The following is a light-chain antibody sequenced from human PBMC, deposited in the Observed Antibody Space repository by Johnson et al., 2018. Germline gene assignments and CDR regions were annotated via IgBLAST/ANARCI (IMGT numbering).Light chain of an antibody. V-gene: IGLV1-51*02. Sequence: QSVLTQPPSVSAAPGQKVTISCSGSSSNIGNNYVSWYQQLPGTAPKLLIYENNKRPSGIPDRFSGSKSGTSATLGITGLQTGDEADYYCGTWDSSLSAGNVFVTGTKGTFL. CDR2: ENN. J-gene: IGLJ1*01. CDR1: SSNIGNNY. CDR3: GTWDSSLSAGNV.